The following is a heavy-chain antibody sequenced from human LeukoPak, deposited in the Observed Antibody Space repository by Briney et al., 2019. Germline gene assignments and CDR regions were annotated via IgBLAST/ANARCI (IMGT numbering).Heavy chain of an antibody. J-gene: IGHJ3*02. Sequence: GESLKISCKGSGYSFTSYWIGWVRQMPGKGLEWMGIIYPGDSDTRYSPSFQGQVTISADKSISTAYLQWSSLKASDTAMYYCARSYYDSSGYYLESTAFDIWGQGTMVTVSS. CDR1: GYSFTSYW. CDR3: ARSYYDSSGYYLESTAFDI. V-gene: IGHV5-51*01. D-gene: IGHD3-22*01. CDR2: IYPGDSDT.